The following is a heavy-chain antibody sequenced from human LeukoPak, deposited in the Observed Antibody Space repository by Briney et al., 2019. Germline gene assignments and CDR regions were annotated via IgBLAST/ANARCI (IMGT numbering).Heavy chain of an antibody. Sequence: QSGGSLRLSCAASGFTFSSYAMSWVRQAPGKGLEWVSAISGSGGSTYYADSVKGRFTISRDNSKNTLYLQMNSLRAEDTAVYYCAKTYGSGSYYKPSPGGYWGQGTLVTVSS. D-gene: IGHD3-10*01. V-gene: IGHV3-23*01. CDR2: ISGSGGST. CDR3: AKTYGSGSYYKPSPGGY. CDR1: GFTFSSYA. J-gene: IGHJ4*02.